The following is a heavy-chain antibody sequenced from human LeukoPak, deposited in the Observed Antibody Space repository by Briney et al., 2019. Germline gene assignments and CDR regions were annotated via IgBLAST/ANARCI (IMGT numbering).Heavy chain of an antibody. CDR2: FDPEDGET. Sequence: GASVKVSCKASGYTFTGYYMHWVRQAPGRGLEWMGGFDPEDGETIYAQKFQGRVTMTEDTSTDTAYMELSSLRSEDTAVYYCATGPYSSSYDLDYWGQGTLVTVSS. J-gene: IGHJ4*02. V-gene: IGHV1-24*01. D-gene: IGHD6-13*01. CDR3: ATGPYSSSYDLDY. CDR1: GYTFTGYY.